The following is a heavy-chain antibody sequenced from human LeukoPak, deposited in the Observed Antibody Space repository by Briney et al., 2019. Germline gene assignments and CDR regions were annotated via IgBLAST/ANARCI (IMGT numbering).Heavy chain of an antibody. V-gene: IGHV3-20*04. CDR3: ARDYARPDY. CDR2: ITWNGGSI. CDR1: GFTFEEYG. D-gene: IGHD4-17*01. Sequence: GGSLRLSCAASGFTFEEYGMSWVRQAPGKGLEWVSGITWNGGSIGYADSVKGRFTMSRDNAKSSLYLQMDSLKTEDTALYYCARDYARPDYWGQGTLVTVSS. J-gene: IGHJ4*02.